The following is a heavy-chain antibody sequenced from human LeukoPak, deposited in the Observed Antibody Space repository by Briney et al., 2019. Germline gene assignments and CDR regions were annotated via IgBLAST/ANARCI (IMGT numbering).Heavy chain of an antibody. CDR3: ARGDIVVVPAALVV. CDR2: IYYSGST. V-gene: IGHV4-59*01. J-gene: IGHJ6*02. D-gene: IGHD2-2*01. CDR1: GDSISSYY. Sequence: SETLSLTCTVSGDSISSYYWTWIRQPPGKGLEWIGYIYYSGSTNYNPSLKSRVTISVDTSKNQFSLKLSSVTAADTAVYYCARGDIVVVPAALVVWGQGTTVTVTS.